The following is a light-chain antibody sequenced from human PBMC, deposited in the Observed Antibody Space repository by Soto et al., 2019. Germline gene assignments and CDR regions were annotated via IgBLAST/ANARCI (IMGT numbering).Light chain of an antibody. CDR1: SSDVGSYNR. CDR2: EVS. J-gene: IGLJ3*02. CDR3: ISYRSGNTLV. Sequence: QSALTQPPSVSGSPGQSVTISCSGTSSDVGSYNRVSWYQQPPVTAPKLIIYEVSYRPSGVPDRFSGSKSGNAASLTISGLQAEDEADYYCISYRSGNTLVFGGGTKLTVL. V-gene: IGLV2-18*02.